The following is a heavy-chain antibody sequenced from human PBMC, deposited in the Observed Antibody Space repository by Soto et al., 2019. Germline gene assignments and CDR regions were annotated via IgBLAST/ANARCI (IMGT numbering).Heavy chain of an antibody. V-gene: IGHV4-59*08. Sequence: PSETLSLTCTFSGGYISTYYWSWIRQPPGKGLEWIGYIHYSGGTNYNPSLESRVTISVDASKNQFSLRLSSVTAADTAVYYCAMTGYYRTFDYWGQGTLVTVSS. CDR3: AMTGYYRTFDY. D-gene: IGHD3-9*01. CDR2: IHYSGGT. J-gene: IGHJ4*01. CDR1: GGYISTYY.